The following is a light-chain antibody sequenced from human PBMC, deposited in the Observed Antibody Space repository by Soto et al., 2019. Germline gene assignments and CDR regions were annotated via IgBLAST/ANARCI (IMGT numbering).Light chain of an antibody. CDR2: DAS. CDR3: QQRSNWPLT. CDR1: QSISSSY. Sequence: EIVLTQSPGTLSLSPGKRATLSCRASQSISSSYLAWYQQRPGQVPRLLIYDASNRATGIPARFSGSGSGTDFTLTISSLEPEDFAVYYCQQRSNWPLTFGGGTKVDIK. J-gene: IGKJ4*01. V-gene: IGKV3D-20*02.